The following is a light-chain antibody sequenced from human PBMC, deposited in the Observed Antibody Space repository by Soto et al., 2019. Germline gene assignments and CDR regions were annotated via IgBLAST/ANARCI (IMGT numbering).Light chain of an antibody. V-gene: IGKV3-20*01. Sequence: EIVVTQSPGTLSLSPGERATVSCRASQSVSSRLAWYQQKPGQAPRLLISGASSRANGIPDRFSGSGFGTDFTLTISRLEPEDFALYYCQHYAGGSRITFGQGTRLEIK. CDR3: QHYAGGSRIT. J-gene: IGKJ5*01. CDR2: GAS. CDR1: QSVSSR.